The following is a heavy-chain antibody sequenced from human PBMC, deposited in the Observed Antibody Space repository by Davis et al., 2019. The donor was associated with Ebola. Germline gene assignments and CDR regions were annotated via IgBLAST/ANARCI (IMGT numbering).Heavy chain of an antibody. D-gene: IGHD1-26*01. CDR2: ISYDGSNK. CDR3: AYGLIVGATGY. J-gene: IGHJ4*02. V-gene: IGHV3-30*03. Sequence: GESLKISCVASGFTFSTYVMHWVRQAPGKGLEWVAVISYDGSNKYYADSVKGRFTISRDNSKNTLYLQMNSLRAEDTAVYYCAYGLIVGATGYWGQGTQVTVSS. CDR1: GFTFSTYV.